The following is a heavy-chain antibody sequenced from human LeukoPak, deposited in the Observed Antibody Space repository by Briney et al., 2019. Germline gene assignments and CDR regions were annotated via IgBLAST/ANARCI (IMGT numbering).Heavy chain of an antibody. CDR1: GYSISSGYY. D-gene: IGHD4-17*01. CDR3: ASNADDYGDYVDY. V-gene: IGHV4-38-2*02. J-gene: IGHJ4*02. CDR2: IYHSGST. Sequence: SETLSLTCTVSGYSISSGYYWGWIRQPPGKGLEWIGSIYHSGSTYYNPSLKSRVTISVDTSKNQFSLKLSSVTAADTAVYYCASNADDYGDYVDYWGQGTLVTVSS.